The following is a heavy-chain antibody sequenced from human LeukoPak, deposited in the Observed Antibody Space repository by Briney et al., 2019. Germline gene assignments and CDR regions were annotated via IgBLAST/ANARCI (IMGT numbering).Heavy chain of an antibody. Sequence: GGSLRLSCAASGFTVSSNYMSWVRQAPGKGLEWVANIKQDGSEKYYVDSVKGRFTISRDNAKNSLYLQMNSLRAEDTAVYYCARKNGLDYWGQGTLVTVSS. CDR1: GFTVSSNY. V-gene: IGHV3-7*01. CDR3: ARKNGLDY. J-gene: IGHJ4*02. CDR2: IKQDGSEK.